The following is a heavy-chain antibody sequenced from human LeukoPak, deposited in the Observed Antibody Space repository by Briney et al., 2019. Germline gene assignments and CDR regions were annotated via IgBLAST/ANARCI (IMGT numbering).Heavy chain of an antibody. CDR2: IYTIGST. D-gene: IGHD5-18*01. CDR3: ARAHVDTAHIDY. Sequence: PSETLPLTCTVSGGSISSGSYHWSWIRQPAGKGLEWIGRIYTIGSTNYNPSLKSRVTISVDKSKNQFSLNLSSVTAADTAVYYCARAHVDTAHIDYWGQGTLVTVSS. CDR1: GGSISSGSYH. V-gene: IGHV4-61*02. J-gene: IGHJ4*02.